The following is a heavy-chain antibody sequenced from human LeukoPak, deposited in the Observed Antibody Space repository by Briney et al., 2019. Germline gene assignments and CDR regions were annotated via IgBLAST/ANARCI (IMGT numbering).Heavy chain of an antibody. D-gene: IGHD1-26*01. Sequence: GESLKISCKGSGYSFTTYWIGWVRQMPGKGMEYMGIINPGDSDTRYSPSFQGQVTISVDKSISTAYLQWSSLKASDTAMYYCASPRVGATAFDIWGQGTLVTVSS. CDR1: GYSFTTYW. V-gene: IGHV5-51*01. J-gene: IGHJ3*02. CDR2: INPGDSDT. CDR3: ASPRVGATAFDI.